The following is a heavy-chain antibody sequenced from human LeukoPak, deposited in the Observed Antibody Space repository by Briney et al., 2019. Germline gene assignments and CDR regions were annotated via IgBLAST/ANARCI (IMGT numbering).Heavy chain of an antibody. J-gene: IGHJ4*02. Sequence: GRSLRLSCAASGFTFSSYGMLWVREAPGKGLEWGAVIVYDGSNKYYADSVKGRFTISRDISKNTLYLQTNSLRAEDTAVYYCARVSQGSPLDYYDSSGYYGGYYFDYWGQGTLVTVSS. CDR3: ARVSQGSPLDYYDSSGYYGGYYFDY. V-gene: IGHV3-30*03. CDR1: GFTFSSYG. CDR2: IVYDGSNK. D-gene: IGHD3-22*01.